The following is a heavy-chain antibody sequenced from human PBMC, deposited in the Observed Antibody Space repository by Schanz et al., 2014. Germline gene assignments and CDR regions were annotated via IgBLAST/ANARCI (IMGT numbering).Heavy chain of an antibody. CDR3: AKEGSIYWDRSVDY. J-gene: IGHJ4*02. V-gene: IGHV3-30*19. D-gene: IGHD1-26*01. CDR1: GFTFSSYG. CDR2: TSTDGTKT. Sequence: QVQLVESGGGVVQPGRSLRLSCAASGFTFSSYGMHWVRQAPGKGLEWVAVTSTDGTKTYYAASVRGRFTISRDNSKNTLYLQMNSLRPEDTAVYYCAKEGSIYWDRSVDYWGQGTLVTVSS.